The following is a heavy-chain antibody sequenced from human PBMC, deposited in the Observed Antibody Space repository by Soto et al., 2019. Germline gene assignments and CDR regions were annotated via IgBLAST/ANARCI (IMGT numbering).Heavy chain of an antibody. CDR1: GFTFSSYG. Sequence: GGSLRLSCAASGFTFSSYGMHWVRQAPGKGLEWVAVISYDGSNKYYADSVKGRFTISRDNSKNTLYLQMNSLRAEDTAVYYCAKDRDLLKYCSGGSCYSLGYWGQGTLVTVSS. J-gene: IGHJ4*02. V-gene: IGHV3-30*18. CDR2: ISYDGSNK. CDR3: AKDRDLLKYCSGGSCYSLGY. D-gene: IGHD2-15*01.